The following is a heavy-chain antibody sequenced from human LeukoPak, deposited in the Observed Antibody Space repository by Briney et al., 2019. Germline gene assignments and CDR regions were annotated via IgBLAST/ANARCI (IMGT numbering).Heavy chain of an antibody. V-gene: IGHV3-74*01. D-gene: IGHD6-19*01. Sequence: GGSLRLSCTASGFSFSGHWMHWARQLPGKGLVWVSRISPTGSTTSYADSVKGRFTVSRDNAKNTLYLQMNSLRAEDTAFYYCAKFRADSSGWPFDYWGQGTLVTVSS. CDR2: ISPTGSTT. J-gene: IGHJ4*02. CDR1: GFSFSGHW. CDR3: AKFRADSSGWPFDY.